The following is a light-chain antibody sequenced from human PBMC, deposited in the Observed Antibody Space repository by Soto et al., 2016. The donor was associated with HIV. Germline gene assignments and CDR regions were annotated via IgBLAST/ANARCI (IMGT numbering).Light chain of an antibody. Sequence: DIQMTQSPSSLSASVGDRVTVTCRASHDINNFIAWYQHKTGEVPKLLIYAASTLQSGVPSRFSGSGSGTDFTLTISSLQPEDVATYYCQKYNGAPWTFGPGTKVEVK. CDR2: AAS. CDR1: HDINNF. V-gene: IGKV1-27*01. J-gene: IGKJ1*01. CDR3: QKYNGAPWT.